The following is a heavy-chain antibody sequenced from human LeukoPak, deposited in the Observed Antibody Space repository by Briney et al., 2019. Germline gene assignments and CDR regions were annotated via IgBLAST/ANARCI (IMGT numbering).Heavy chain of an antibody. CDR3: ARGTMFPYYFDY. J-gene: IGHJ4*02. D-gene: IGHD3-10*02. CDR2: ISSSSSYI. CDR1: GFKFSSYS. V-gene: IGHV3-21*01. Sequence: GGSLRLSCAASGFKFSSYSMKWVRQAPGKGLEWVSFISSSSSYIYYADSLKGRFTISRDNTKNSLYLQMNSLRAEDTAVYYCARGTMFPYYFDYWGQGTLVTVSS.